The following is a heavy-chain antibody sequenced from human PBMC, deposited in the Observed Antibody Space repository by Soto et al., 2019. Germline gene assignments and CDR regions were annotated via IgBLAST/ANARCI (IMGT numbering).Heavy chain of an antibody. Sequence: PSETLSLTCTVSRESINTADYYWNCFCKPPGKDLEWIGYIYYSGNTYYIPSLKSRVTISVDTSKNQISLKLNSVTAADTAVSYCVRGISRTSSFFDFWGQGILVTVCS. J-gene: IGHJ4*02. CDR3: VRGISRTSSFFDF. CDR2: IYYSGNT. CDR1: RESINTADYY. D-gene: IGHD6-6*01. V-gene: IGHV4-30-4*01.